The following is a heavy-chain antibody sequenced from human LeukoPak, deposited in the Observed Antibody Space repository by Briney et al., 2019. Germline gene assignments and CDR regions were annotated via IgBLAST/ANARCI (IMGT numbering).Heavy chain of an antibody. J-gene: IGHJ6*04. Sequence: RSGGSLRLSCAASGFTFSSYEMNWVRQAPGKGLEWVSYISSSGSTIYYADSVKGRFTISRDNAKNSLYLQMNSLRAEDTAVYYCARKGILRYGYHGMDVWGKGTTVTVSS. V-gene: IGHV3-48*03. CDR3: ARKGILRYGYHGMDV. CDR1: GFTFSSYE. CDR2: ISSSGSTI. D-gene: IGHD3-9*01.